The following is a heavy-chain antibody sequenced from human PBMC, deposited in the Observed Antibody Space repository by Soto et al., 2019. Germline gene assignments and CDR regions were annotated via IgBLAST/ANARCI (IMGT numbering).Heavy chain of an antibody. CDR1: GGSFSGYY. CDR3: ARVSDYDSSGYLDY. D-gene: IGHD3-22*01. V-gene: IGHV4-34*01. J-gene: IGHJ4*02. CDR2: INHSGST. Sequence: SETLSLTCAVYGGSFSGYYWSWIRQPPGKGLEWIGEINHSGSTNYNPSLKSRVTISVDTSKNQFSLKLSSVTAADTAVYYCARVSDYDSSGYLDYWGQGTLVTISS.